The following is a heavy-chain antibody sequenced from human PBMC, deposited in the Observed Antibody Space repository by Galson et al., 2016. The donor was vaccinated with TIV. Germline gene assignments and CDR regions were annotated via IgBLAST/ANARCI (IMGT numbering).Heavy chain of an antibody. Sequence: SVKVSCKASGFTFVGYYLYWVRQAPGQGLEWMGWINPSGGAIYAQKFQDRVIMTRDTSITTAYMEMRSLRFDDTAVYYGAGGGGSHWGYYWGQGTLVTVSS. V-gene: IGHV1-2*02. D-gene: IGHD3-16*01. CDR1: GFTFVGYY. CDR3: AGGGGSHWGYY. CDR2: INPSGGA. J-gene: IGHJ4*02.